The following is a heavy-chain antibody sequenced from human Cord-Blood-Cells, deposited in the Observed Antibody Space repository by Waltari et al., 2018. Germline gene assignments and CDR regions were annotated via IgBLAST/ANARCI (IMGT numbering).Heavy chain of an antibody. CDR1: GFTFSSYA. CDR3: ARDGDGYFDY. CDR2: ISDDGSNK. V-gene: IGHV3-30*04. D-gene: IGHD7-27*01. J-gene: IGHJ4*02. Sequence: QVQLVESGGGVVQPGRSLRLSCAASGFTFSSYAMHWVRQAPGKGLGWVAVISDDGSNKYYADSVKGRFTISRDNSKNTLYLQMNSLRAEDTAVYYCARDGDGYFDYWGQGTLVTVSS.